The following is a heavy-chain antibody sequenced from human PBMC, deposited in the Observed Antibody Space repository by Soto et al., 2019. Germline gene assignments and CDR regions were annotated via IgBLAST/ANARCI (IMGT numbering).Heavy chain of an antibody. CDR3: ARQWGISGYDYSDY. CDR2: IYYSGST. CDR1: GGSISSSSYY. J-gene: IGHJ4*02. D-gene: IGHD5-12*01. Sequence: QLQLQESGPGLVKPSETLSLTCTVSGGSISSSSYYWGWIRQPPGKGLEWIGSIYYSGSTYYNPSLKSRVTISVDTSKNQFSLKLSSVTAADTAVYYCARQWGISGYDYSDYWGQGTLVTVSS. V-gene: IGHV4-39*01.